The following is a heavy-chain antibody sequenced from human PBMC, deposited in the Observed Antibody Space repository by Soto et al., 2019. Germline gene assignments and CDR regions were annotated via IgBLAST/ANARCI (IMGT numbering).Heavy chain of an antibody. D-gene: IGHD1-26*01. CDR1: GFTFSSYG. Sequence: QVQLVESGGGVVQPGRSLRLSCAASGFTFSSYGMHWVRQAPGKGLEWVAVIWYDGSNKYYADSVKGRFTISRDNSKNTLYLQTNSLRAEDTAVYYCARDRPLSYSGSAMILDYWGQGTLVTVSS. J-gene: IGHJ4*02. V-gene: IGHV3-33*01. CDR3: ARDRPLSYSGSAMILDY. CDR2: IWYDGSNK.